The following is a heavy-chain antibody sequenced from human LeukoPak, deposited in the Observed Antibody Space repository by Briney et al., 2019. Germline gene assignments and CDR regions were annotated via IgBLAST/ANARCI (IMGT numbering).Heavy chain of an antibody. J-gene: IGHJ6*02. CDR1: GFTFSSYG. CDR2: ISYDGSNK. Sequence: GRSLRLSCAASGFTFSSYGMHWVRQAPGKGLEWVAVISYDGSNKYYADSVKGRFTISRDNSKNTLYLQMNSLRAEDTAVYYCARAERSSSWYRYGMDVWGQGTTVTVSS. V-gene: IGHV3-30*03. CDR3: ARAERSSSWYRYGMDV. D-gene: IGHD6-13*01.